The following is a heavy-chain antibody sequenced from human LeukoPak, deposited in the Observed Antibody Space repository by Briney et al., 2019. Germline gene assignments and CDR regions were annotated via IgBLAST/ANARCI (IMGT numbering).Heavy chain of an antibody. CDR3: AKDVTYSYGPNWFDP. J-gene: IGHJ5*02. D-gene: IGHD5-18*01. Sequence: GGSLRLSCAASGFTFSSYAMSWVRQAPGKGLEWVAVISYDGSNKYYADSVKGRFTISRDNSKNTLYLQMNSLRAEDTAVYYCAKDVTYSYGPNWFDPWGQGTLVTVSS. CDR2: ISYDGSNK. CDR1: GFTFSSYA. V-gene: IGHV3-30*18.